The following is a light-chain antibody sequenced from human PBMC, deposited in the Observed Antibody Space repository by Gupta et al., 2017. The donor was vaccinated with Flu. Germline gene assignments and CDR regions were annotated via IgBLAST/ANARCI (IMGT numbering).Light chain of an antibody. V-gene: IGKV1-27*01. CDR2: GAS. J-gene: IGKJ3*01. CDR1: RGISNH. Sequence: DIQMTQSPSSLSASVGDRVTITCRASRGISNHLAWYQHQPGKVPKLLIYGASTLQSGVPSRFSGSGSGTDFTLTISSRQPEDVATYYCQKYNSAPPFTFGHGTKVDIK. CDR3: QKYNSAPPFT.